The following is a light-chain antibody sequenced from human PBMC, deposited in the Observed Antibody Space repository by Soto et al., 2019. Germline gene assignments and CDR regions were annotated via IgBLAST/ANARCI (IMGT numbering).Light chain of an antibody. J-gene: IGLJ1*01. V-gene: IGLV2-11*01. CDR2: DVS. Sequence: QSVLPQPRSVSVSPGQSVTISCTGTNSDVGGYNYVSWYQQHPGKAPKLMIYDVSKRPSGVPDRFSGFKSGNTASLTISGLQAEDEADYSCCSHAGTYIYVFGTGTKVTV. CDR1: NSDVGGYNY. CDR3: CSHAGTYIYV.